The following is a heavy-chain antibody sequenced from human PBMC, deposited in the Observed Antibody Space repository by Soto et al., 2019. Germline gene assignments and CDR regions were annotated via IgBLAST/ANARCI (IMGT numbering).Heavy chain of an antibody. CDR3: ARDRDSSSWDGYYYYYGMDV. CDR1: VGSISSYY. D-gene: IGHD6-13*01. V-gene: IGHV4-59*01. J-gene: IGHJ6*02. Sequence: SLTCTVSVGSISSYYWSWIRQPPGKGLEWIGYIYYSGSTNYNPSLKSRVTISVDTSKNQFSLKLSSVTAADTAVYYCARDRDSSSWDGYYYYYGMDVWGQGTTVTVSS. CDR2: IYYSGST.